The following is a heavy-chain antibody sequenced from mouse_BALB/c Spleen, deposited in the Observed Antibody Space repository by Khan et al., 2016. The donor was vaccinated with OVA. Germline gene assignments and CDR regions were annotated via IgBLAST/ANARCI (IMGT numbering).Heavy chain of an antibody. J-gene: IGHJ2*01. Sequence: EVELVESGPGLVKPSQSLSLTCTVTGYSITSDYAWNWIRPFPGNKLEWMGYISYSGNTNYNPSLKSRISITRDTSKNQFFLQLNSVTTEDTATYYCARVYGGDFDYWGQGTTLTVSS. D-gene: IGHD2-10*02. CDR2: ISYSGNT. CDR3: ARVYGGDFDY. CDR1: GYSITSDYA. V-gene: IGHV3-2*02.